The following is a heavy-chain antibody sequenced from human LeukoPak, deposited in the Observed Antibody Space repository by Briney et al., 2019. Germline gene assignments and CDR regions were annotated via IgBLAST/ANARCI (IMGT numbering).Heavy chain of an antibody. D-gene: IGHD1-26*01. CDR1: GDSISSYY. CDR3: ARQPYTIGAYYFDY. CDR2: IFHSGNT. Sequence: PSETLSLTCIVSGDSISSYYWSWIRQPTGKGLEWIGYIFHSGNTNYNPSLKSRVTMSIDTSKNQFSLRLSSVTAADTAVYYCARQPYTIGAYYFDYWGPGTLVSVSS. V-gene: IGHV4-59*08. J-gene: IGHJ4*02.